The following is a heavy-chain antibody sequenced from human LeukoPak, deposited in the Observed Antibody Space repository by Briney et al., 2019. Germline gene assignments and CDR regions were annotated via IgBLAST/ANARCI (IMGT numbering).Heavy chain of an antibody. CDR2: IYYSGST. V-gene: IGHV4-39*01. CDR1: GYSISSSSYY. Sequence: SETLSLTCAVSGYSISSSSYYWGWIRQPPGKGLEWIGSIYYSGSTYYNPSLKSRVTISVDTSKNQFSLKLSSVTAADTAVYYCARPGFYYYYMDVWGKGTTVTVSS. CDR3: ARPGFYYYYMDV. J-gene: IGHJ6*03.